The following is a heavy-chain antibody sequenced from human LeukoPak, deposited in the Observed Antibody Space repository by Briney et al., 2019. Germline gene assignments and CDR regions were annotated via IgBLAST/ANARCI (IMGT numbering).Heavy chain of an antibody. CDR3: ARDYFDSSDYPLTYYYYYMDV. J-gene: IGHJ6*03. V-gene: IGHV3-21*01. D-gene: IGHD3-22*01. CDR2: ISSTSTFI. Sequence: GGSLRLSCAASGFTFSRYSMNWVRQAPGKGLEWVASISSTSTFIYSADSVKGRFTISRDTAKNSLFLQMNSLRAEDTAIYYCARDYFDSSDYPLTYYYYYMDVWGKGTTVTVSS. CDR1: GFTFSRYS.